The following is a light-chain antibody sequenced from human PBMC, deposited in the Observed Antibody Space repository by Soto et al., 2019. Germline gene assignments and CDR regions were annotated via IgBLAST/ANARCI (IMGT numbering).Light chain of an antibody. Sequence: EIVMTQSPATLSVSPGERATLSCRASQSVSSDLAWYHQKPGQAPRLLIYGASTRATGIPARFSGSGSGTEFTLTINSLQSEDFAVYYCQQYGSSPGTFGQGTKVDI. CDR1: QSVSSD. V-gene: IGKV3D-15*02. J-gene: IGKJ1*01. CDR3: QQYGSSPGT. CDR2: GAS.